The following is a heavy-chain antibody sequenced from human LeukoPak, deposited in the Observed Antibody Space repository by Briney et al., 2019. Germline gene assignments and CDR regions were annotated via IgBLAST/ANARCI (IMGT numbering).Heavy chain of an antibody. J-gene: IGHJ4*02. CDR2: IYPSDSDT. Sequence: GESLKISCKGSGYTFTNHWIGWVRQMPGKGLEWVGVIYPSDSDTRYRPSFQGQVTISADKSISTAYLQWSSLKASDTAMYYCARQGRQRLVVVGETYFDYWGQGTLVTVSS. V-gene: IGHV5-51*01. D-gene: IGHD6-19*01. CDR3: ARQGRQRLVVVGETYFDY. CDR1: GYTFTNHW.